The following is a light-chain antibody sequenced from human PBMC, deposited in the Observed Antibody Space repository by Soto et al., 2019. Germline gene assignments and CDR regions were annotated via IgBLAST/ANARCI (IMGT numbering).Light chain of an antibody. J-gene: IGKJ4*01. CDR2: EAS. CDR3: LQYNSYPPT. Sequence: DLQMTQSPSSLSASVGDRVTITCRTSQTIRRDLGWYQQKPGTAPKRLVYEASNLQSGVPSRFSGSGSGTEFTLTISNLQPEDFATYFCLQYNSYPPTFGEGTKVDI. V-gene: IGKV1-17*02. CDR1: QTIRRD.